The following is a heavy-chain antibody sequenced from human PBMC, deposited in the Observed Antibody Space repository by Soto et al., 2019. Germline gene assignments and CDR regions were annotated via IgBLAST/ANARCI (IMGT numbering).Heavy chain of an antibody. CDR3: ARHGRINMVRGGSMVYGMDV. V-gene: IGHV5-51*01. CDR1: GYSFTSYS. J-gene: IGHJ6*02. D-gene: IGHD3-10*01. CDR2: IYPGDSDT. Sequence: SLKISCNRSGYSFTSYSIGWVRQMPGKALEWMGIIYPGDSDTRYSPSFQVQVTISADKSISTAYLQWSSLKASDTAMYYCARHGRINMVRGGSMVYGMDVWGQGTTVTVSS.